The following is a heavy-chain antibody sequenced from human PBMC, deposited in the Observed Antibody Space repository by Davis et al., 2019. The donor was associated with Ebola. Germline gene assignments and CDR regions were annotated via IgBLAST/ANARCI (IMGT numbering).Heavy chain of an antibody. CDR1: GGTFSSYA. J-gene: IGHJ6*03. Sequence: SVKVSCKASGGTFSSYAISWVRQAPGQGLEWMGGIIPILGIANYAQKFQGRVTITADESTSTAYMELSSLRSEDTAVYYCARDLTGVGAKLYYYYYYYMDVWGKGTTVTVSS. V-gene: IGHV1-69*10. CDR2: IIPILGIA. D-gene: IGHD1-26*01. CDR3: ARDLTGVGAKLYYYYYYYMDV.